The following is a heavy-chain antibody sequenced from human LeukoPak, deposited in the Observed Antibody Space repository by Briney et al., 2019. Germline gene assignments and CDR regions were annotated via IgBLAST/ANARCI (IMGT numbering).Heavy chain of an antibody. V-gene: IGHV4-59*01. J-gene: IGHJ3*02. CDR3: ASSYGSGSYAFDI. Sequence: SETLSLTCTVSGVSINSYYWSWIRQPPGKGLEWIGYIYYSGSTNYNPSLKSRVTISVDTSKNQFSLKLSSVTAADTAVYYCASSYGSGSYAFDIWGQGTMVTVSS. CDR1: GVSINSYY. CDR2: IYYSGST. D-gene: IGHD3-10*01.